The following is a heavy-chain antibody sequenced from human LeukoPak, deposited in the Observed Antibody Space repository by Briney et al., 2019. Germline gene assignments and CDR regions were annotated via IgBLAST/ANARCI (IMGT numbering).Heavy chain of an antibody. CDR1: GYTFTSYG. J-gene: IGHJ6*02. D-gene: IGHD3-3*01. CDR2: ISAYNGNT. Sequence: ASVKVSCKASGYTFTSYGISWVRQAPGQGLEWMGWISAYNGNTNYAQKLQGRVTMTTDTSTSTAYMELRSLRSDDTAVYYCAKENYDFWSGYYNRNYYYGMDVWGQGTTVTVSS. CDR3: AKENYDFWSGYYNRNYYYGMDV. V-gene: IGHV1-18*01.